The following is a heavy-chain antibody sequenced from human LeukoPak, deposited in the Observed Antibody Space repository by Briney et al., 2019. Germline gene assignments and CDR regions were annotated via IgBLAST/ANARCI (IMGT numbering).Heavy chain of an antibody. CDR3: ARGNGWHDY. J-gene: IGHJ4*02. V-gene: IGHV4-61*01. D-gene: IGHD6-19*01. Sequence: SETLSLTCTVSGGSISGGSYYWSWIRQPPGKGLECIGNIRFSGATSYNPSLESRVTISVDSSKSQIFLNLRSVTTADTAVYYCARGNGWHDYWGQGTLVTVSS. CDR1: GGSISGGSYY. CDR2: IRFSGAT.